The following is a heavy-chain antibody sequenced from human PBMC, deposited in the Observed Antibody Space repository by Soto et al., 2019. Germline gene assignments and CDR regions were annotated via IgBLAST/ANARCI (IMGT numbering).Heavy chain of an antibody. CDR3: ARDRKQQLVRYFDY. D-gene: IGHD6-13*01. CDR2: IYYSGST. Sequence: SETLSLTCTVSGGSISSGGYYWSWIRQHPGKGLEWIGYIYYSGSTYYNPSLKSRVTISVDTSKNQFSLKLSSVTAADTAVYYCARDRKQQLVRYFDYWGQGTLVTVSS. J-gene: IGHJ4*02. V-gene: IGHV4-31*03. CDR1: GGSISSGGYY.